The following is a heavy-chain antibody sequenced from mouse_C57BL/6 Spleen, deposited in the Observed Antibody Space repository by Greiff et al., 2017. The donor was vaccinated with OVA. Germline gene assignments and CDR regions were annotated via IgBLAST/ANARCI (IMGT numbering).Heavy chain of an antibody. D-gene: IGHD4-1*01. V-gene: IGHV1-52*01. CDR1: GYTFTSYW. CDR2: IDPSDSET. CDR3: ARTETGTVLDWYFDV. J-gene: IGHJ1*03. Sequence: QVQLQQPGAELVRPGSSVKLSCKASGYTFTSYWMHWVKQRPIQGLEWIGNIDPSDSETHYNQKFKDKATLTVDKSSSTAYMQLSSLTSEDSADYYSARTETGTVLDWYFDVWGKGTTVTVSS.